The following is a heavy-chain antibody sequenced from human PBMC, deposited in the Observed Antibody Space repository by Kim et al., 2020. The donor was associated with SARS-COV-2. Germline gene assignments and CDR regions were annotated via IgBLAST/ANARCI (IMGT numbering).Heavy chain of an antibody. Sequence: SVNVSCKASGGTFSSYAISWVRQAPGQGLEWMGGIIPIFGTANYAQKFQGRVTITADKSTSTAYMELSSLRSEDTAVYYCARALDMIVVVMGYWGQGTLVTVSS. V-gene: IGHV1-69*06. J-gene: IGHJ4*02. CDR2: IIPIFGTA. CDR3: ARALDMIVVVMGY. CDR1: GGTFSSYA. D-gene: IGHD3-22*01.